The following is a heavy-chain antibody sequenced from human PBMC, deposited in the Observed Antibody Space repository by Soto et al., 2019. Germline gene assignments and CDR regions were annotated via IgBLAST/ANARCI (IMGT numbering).Heavy chain of an antibody. CDR2: FDPEDGET. D-gene: IGHD3-22*01. V-gene: IGHV1-24*01. Sequence: GASVKVSCKVSGYTLTELSMHWVRQAPGKGLELMGGFDPEDGETIYEQKFQGRVTMTEDTSTDTAYMELSSLRSEDTAVYYCATKVRYDSSGYYPNFDYWGQGTLVTVSS. J-gene: IGHJ4*02. CDR1: GYTLTELS. CDR3: ATKVRYDSSGYYPNFDY.